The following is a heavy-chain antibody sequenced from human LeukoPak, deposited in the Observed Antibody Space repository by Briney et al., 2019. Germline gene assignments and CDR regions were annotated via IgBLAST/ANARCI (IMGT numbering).Heavy chain of an antibody. J-gene: IGHJ5*01. V-gene: IGHV3-74*01. D-gene: IGHD3-3*01. Sequence: QSGGSLGLSCAASGFTFSNYWIHWVRQAPGKGLVWVSRINPAGNYANHADSVKGRFTISRDNAKNTVYLQMNSLRAEDTALFYCVRDWDHYDFDSWGQGTLVTVSS. CDR1: GFTFSNYW. CDR3: VRDWDHYDFDS. CDR2: INPAGNYA.